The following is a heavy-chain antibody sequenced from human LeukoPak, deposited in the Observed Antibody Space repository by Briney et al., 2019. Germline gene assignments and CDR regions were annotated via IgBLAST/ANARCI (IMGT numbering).Heavy chain of an antibody. D-gene: IGHD3-22*01. J-gene: IGHJ4*02. CDR1: EFTLSSYW. V-gene: IGHV3-7*04. Sequence: GGSLRLSCAASEFTLSSYWLTWVRQAPGKGLEWVANINHDGSQRFYVDSVKGRFTISRDNAKKSLFLQMNSLRAEDTGIYYCARGVHYYEGLWGQGTLVTVSS. CDR2: INHDGSQR. CDR3: ARGVHYYEGL.